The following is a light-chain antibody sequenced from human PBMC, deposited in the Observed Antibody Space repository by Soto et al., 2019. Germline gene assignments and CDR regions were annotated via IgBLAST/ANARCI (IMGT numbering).Light chain of an antibody. Sequence: QPVLTQPPSASGTPGQRVTISCSGSSSNIASNTVNWYQQLPGTAPKLLIYNNNHRPSGVLDRSSGSKSGTSASLAISGLQSEDEADYYCAAWDDSLNGPLFGGGTKVTVL. CDR3: AAWDDSLNGPL. CDR1: SSNIASNT. V-gene: IGLV1-44*01. CDR2: NNN. J-gene: IGLJ2*01.